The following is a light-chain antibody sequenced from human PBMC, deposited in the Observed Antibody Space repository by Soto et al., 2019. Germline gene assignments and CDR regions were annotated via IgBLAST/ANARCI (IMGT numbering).Light chain of an antibody. CDR2: DAS. Sequence: DIQVTQSPSTVSASVGARVTVSCRASQSISNWLAWYQQKPGEAPNLLIYDASILESGVPSRFSGSGSGTEFTLTISSLQPDDFATYYCQQYNSYSRTFGQGTKVDIK. V-gene: IGKV1-5*01. CDR1: QSISNW. J-gene: IGKJ1*01. CDR3: QQYNSYSRT.